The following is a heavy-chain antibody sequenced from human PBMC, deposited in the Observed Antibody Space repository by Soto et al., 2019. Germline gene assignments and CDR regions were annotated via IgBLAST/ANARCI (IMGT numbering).Heavy chain of an antibody. CDR1: GFTFSGYA. V-gene: IGHV3-23*01. CDR3: GNSPGSVSAPEASCH. Sequence: EAQVLESGGGLAQPGGSLRLSCATSGFTFSGYAMSWVRQTPGKGLEWVSGISSSGDNTYYADSVEGRFIISRDNSKNTLFLHMNSLRAEDTAVYFCGNSPGSVSAPEASCHWGRGTLVIVSA. J-gene: IGHJ4*02. D-gene: IGHD6-6*01. CDR2: ISSSGDNT.